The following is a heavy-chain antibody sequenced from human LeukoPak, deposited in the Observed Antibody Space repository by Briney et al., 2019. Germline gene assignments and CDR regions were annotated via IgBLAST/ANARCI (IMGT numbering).Heavy chain of an antibody. Sequence: SETLSLTCAVYGGSFSGYYWSWIRQPPGKGLEWIGEISHSGSTNYNPSLKSRVTISVDTSKNQFSLKLSSVTAADTAVYYCVGYCSSTSCYAALSMDVWGQGTTVTVSS. CDR3: VGYCSSTSCYAALSMDV. D-gene: IGHD2-2*01. CDR1: GGSFSGYY. J-gene: IGHJ6*02. V-gene: IGHV4-34*01. CDR2: ISHSGST.